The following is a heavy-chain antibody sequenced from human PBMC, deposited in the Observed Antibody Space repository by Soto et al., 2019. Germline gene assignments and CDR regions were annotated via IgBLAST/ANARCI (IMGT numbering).Heavy chain of an antibody. J-gene: IGHJ5*02. CDR2: IYYSGST. CDR3: AREHFNYDILTGYPTNWFDP. D-gene: IGHD3-9*01. CDR1: GGSISSYY. Sequence: PSETLSLTCTVSGGSISSYYWSWIRQPPGKGLEWIGYIYYSGSTNYNPSLKSRVTISVDTSKNQFSLKLSSVTAADTAVYYCAREHFNYDILTGYPTNWFDPWGQGTLVTVSS. V-gene: IGHV4-59*01.